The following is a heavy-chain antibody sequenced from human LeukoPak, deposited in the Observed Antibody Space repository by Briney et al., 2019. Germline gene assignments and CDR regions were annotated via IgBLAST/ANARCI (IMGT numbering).Heavy chain of an antibody. V-gene: IGHV1-2*02. CDR1: GFTFTDYY. CDR3: VREGNELLSKDFDY. CDR2: INPHSGGT. D-gene: IGHD2-21*02. Sequence: ASVKVSCKASGFTFTDYYIHWVRQAPGQGLEWMGYINPHSGGTSSPQKFPGRVAMTTDTSISSAYMELSSLISDDTAMYYCVREGNELLSKDFDYWGQGTLVTVSS. J-gene: IGHJ4*02.